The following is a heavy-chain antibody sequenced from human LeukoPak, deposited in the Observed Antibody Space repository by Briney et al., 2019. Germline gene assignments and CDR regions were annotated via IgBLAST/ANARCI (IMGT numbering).Heavy chain of an antibody. CDR1: GFTFSSYA. D-gene: IGHD1-26*01. Sequence: GGSLRLSCAASGFTFSSYAMSWVRQAPGKGLEWVSAISGSGGSTYYADSVKGRFTISRDNSKNTLYMQMNSLRAEDTAVYYCARDTDGGSAIDYWGQGTLVTVSS. J-gene: IGHJ4*02. CDR2: ISGSGGST. CDR3: ARDTDGGSAIDY. V-gene: IGHV3-23*01.